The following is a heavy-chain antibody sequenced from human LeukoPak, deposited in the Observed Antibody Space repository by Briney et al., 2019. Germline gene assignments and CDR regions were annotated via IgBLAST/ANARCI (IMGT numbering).Heavy chain of an antibody. J-gene: IGHJ3*02. D-gene: IGHD7-27*01. CDR3: ARDPNWGSGRAFDI. CDR1: GGTFSSYA. V-gene: IGHV1-69*01. Sequence: LVKVSCKASGGTFSSYAISWVRQAPGQGLEWMGGIIPIFGTANYAQKFQGRVTITADESTSTAYMELSSLRSEDTAVYYCARDPNWGSGRAFDIWGQGTMVTVSS. CDR2: IIPIFGTA.